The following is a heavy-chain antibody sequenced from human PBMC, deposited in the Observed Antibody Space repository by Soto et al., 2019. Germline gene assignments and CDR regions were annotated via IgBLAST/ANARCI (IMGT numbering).Heavy chain of an antibody. V-gene: IGHV1-3*05. CDR3: AFRWYSSLGFDY. Sequence: QVQLVQSGAEEKKPGASVKVSCKASGYTFTSYAMHWVRQAPGQRLEWMGWINAGNGNTKYSQKFQGRVTITRDTSASTAYMELSRLRSEDTAVYYCAFRWYSSLGFDYWGQGTLVTVSS. CDR2: INAGNGNT. D-gene: IGHD6-13*01. J-gene: IGHJ4*02. CDR1: GYTFTSYA.